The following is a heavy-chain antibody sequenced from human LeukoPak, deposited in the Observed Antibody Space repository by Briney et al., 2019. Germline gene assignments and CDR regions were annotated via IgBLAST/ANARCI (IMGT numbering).Heavy chain of an antibody. CDR3: ARDDYGDYYFDY. Sequence: AGGSLRLSCAASGFTFNNYWMHWVRQAPGKGLVWVSRIDSDGSNTNYADSVKGRFTVSRDNAKITLYLQMNSLRAEDTAVYYCARDDYGDYYFDYWGQGTLVTVSS. J-gene: IGHJ4*02. CDR1: GFTFNNYW. V-gene: IGHV3-74*01. D-gene: IGHD4-17*01. CDR2: IDSDGSNT.